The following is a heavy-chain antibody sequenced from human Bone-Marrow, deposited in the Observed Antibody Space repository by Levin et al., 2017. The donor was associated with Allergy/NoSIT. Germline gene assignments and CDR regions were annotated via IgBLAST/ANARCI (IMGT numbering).Heavy chain of an antibody. J-gene: IGHJ6*02. CDR1: GFTFSDYY. CDR3: ARDYDSSGYYYGMDV. CDR2: ISSSGSTI. Sequence: GESLKISCAASGFTFSDYYMSWIRQAPGKGLEWVSYISSSGSTIYYADSVKGRFTISRDNAKNSLYLQMNSLRAEDTAVYYCARDYDSSGYYYGMDVWGQGTTVTVSS. D-gene: IGHD3-22*01. V-gene: IGHV3-11*01.